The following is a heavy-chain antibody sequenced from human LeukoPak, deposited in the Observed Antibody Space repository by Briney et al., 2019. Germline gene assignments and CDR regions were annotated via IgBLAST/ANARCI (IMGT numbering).Heavy chain of an antibody. CDR3: ARVRWGDAFDI. Sequence: GGSLRLSCAASGFTFSSYAMSWVRQAPGKGLEWVSYISSSGSTIYYADSVKGRFTISRDNAKNSLYLQMNSLRAEDTAVYYCARVRWGDAFDIWGQGTMVTVSS. J-gene: IGHJ3*02. D-gene: IGHD7-27*01. CDR1: GFTFSSYA. V-gene: IGHV3-48*04. CDR2: ISSSGSTI.